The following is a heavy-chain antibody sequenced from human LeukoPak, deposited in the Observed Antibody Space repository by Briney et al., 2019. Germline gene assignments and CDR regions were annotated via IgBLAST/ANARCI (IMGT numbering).Heavy chain of an antibody. D-gene: IGHD3-10*01. CDR1: GFTFSSYW. CDR2: INTDGSST. Sequence: HPGGSLRLSCAASGFTFSSYWMHWVRQAPGKGLVWVSRINTDGSSTSYADSVKGRFTISRDNAKNTLYLQMNSLRAEDTAVYYCARDPSGSSIVDYWGQGTLVTVSS. CDR3: ARDPSGSSIVDY. J-gene: IGHJ4*02. V-gene: IGHV3-74*01.